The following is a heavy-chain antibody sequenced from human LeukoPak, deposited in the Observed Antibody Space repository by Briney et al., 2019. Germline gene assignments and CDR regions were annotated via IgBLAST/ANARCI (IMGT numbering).Heavy chain of an antibody. CDR1: GFTFSSYS. J-gene: IGHJ4*02. V-gene: IGHV3-48*01. D-gene: IGHD3-3*01. Sequence: GGSLRLSCAASGFTFSSYSMNWVRQAPGKGLEWVSYISSSSSTIYYADSVKGRFTISRDNAKNSLYLRMNSLRAEDTAVYYCARGEYDFWSGYPTPYSFDYWGQGTLVTVSS. CDR2: ISSSSSTI. CDR3: ARGEYDFWSGYPTPYSFDY.